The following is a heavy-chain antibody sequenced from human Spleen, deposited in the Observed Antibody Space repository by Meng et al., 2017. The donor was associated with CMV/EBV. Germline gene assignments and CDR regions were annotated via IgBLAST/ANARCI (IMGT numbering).Heavy chain of an antibody. CDR1: GLTFGDYA. J-gene: IGHJ6*02. Sequence: GESLKISCAASGLTFGDYAMTWVRQAPGKGLEWVGFIRSNAYGGTAEYAASVKGRFTISRDDSKSIAYLQMNSLETEDTAVYYCAKDLFVGKEMATSGMDVWGQGTTVTVSS. V-gene: IGHV3-49*04. CDR3: AKDLFVGKEMATSGMDV. CDR2: IRSNAYGGTA. D-gene: IGHD5-24*01.